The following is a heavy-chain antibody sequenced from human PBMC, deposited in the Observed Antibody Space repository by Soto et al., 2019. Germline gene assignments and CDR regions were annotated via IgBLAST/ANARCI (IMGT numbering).Heavy chain of an antibody. D-gene: IGHD3-22*01. CDR1: GFTFSSYA. CDR3: ARVVVVIPPGYYYAMDV. Sequence: GGSLRLSCAASGFTFSSYAMNWVRQAPGKGLEWVSVISGSGGSTYYADSVRGRFTISRDNYKNTLYLQMNSLRAEDTAVYYCARVVVVIPPGYYYAMDVWGQGTTVTVSS. J-gene: IGHJ6*02. V-gene: IGHV3-23*01. CDR2: ISGSGGST.